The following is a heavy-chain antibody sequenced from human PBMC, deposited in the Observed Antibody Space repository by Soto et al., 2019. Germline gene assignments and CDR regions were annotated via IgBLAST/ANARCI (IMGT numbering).Heavy chain of an antibody. CDR3: ANGHSYNWNYAEYFQH. Sequence: GGSLRLSCAASGFTFSSYAMSWVRQAPGKGLEWVSAISGSGGSTYYADSVKGRFTISRDNSKNTLYLQMNSLRAEDTAVYYCANGHSYNWNYAEYFQHWGQGTLVTVSS. J-gene: IGHJ1*01. CDR1: GFTFSSYA. V-gene: IGHV3-23*01. D-gene: IGHD1-7*01. CDR2: ISGSGGST.